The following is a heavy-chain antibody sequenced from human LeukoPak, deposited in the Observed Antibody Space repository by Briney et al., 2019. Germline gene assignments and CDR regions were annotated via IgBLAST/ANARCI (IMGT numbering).Heavy chain of an antibody. J-gene: IGHJ4*02. CDR2: ISSNGGST. V-gene: IGHV3-64*01. D-gene: IGHD3-22*01. Sequence: GGSLRLFCAASGLTLSRYAMHWVRQAPGKGLEYVSAISSNGGSTYYANSVKGRFTISRDNFKNMLYLQMGSLRAEDMAVYYCARSYDSSGDYTTYYLDSWGQGTLVTVSS. CDR3: ARSYDSSGDYTTYYLDS. CDR1: GLTLSRYA.